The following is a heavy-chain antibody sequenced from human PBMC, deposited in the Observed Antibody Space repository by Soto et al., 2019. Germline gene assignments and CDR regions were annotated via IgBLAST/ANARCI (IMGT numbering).Heavy chain of an antibody. CDR1: GFSFSSYT. D-gene: IGHD2-15*01. Sequence: GGSLRLSCTASGFSFSSYTMSWVRQAPGKGLQWVASITNRGTHTYSADSVKGRFTISRDNDENSLYLQMNNLRAEDTATYYCARAHEVAWFDSWGLGTLVTVSS. J-gene: IGHJ5*01. CDR3: ARAHEVAWFDS. CDR2: ITNRGTHT. V-gene: IGHV3-21*06.